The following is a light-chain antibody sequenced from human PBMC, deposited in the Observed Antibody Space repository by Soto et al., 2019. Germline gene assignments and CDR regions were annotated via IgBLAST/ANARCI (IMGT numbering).Light chain of an antibody. CDR1: SSDVGGYNY. J-gene: IGLJ1*01. CDR2: DVS. V-gene: IGLV2-11*01. CDR3: CSYAGSYSYV. Sequence: QSVLTQPRSVSGSPGQSVTISCTGTSSDVGGYNYVSWYQEQPGKAPKLMIYDVSKRPSGVPDRFSGSKSGNTASLTISGLKAEAEADYYCCSYAGSYSYVFGTGTKV.